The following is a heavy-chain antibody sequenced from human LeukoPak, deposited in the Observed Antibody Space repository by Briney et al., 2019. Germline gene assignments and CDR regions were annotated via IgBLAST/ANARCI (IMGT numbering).Heavy chain of an antibody. Sequence: PSETLSLTCTVSGGSISSYYWSWIRQPAGKGLEWIGRIYTSGSTNYNPSLKSRVTMLVDTSKNQFSLKLSSVTAADTAVYYCARESPYCSGGSCQNYYYGMDVWGQGTTVTVSS. CDR2: IYTSGST. J-gene: IGHJ6*02. V-gene: IGHV4-4*07. CDR1: GGSISSYY. D-gene: IGHD2-15*01. CDR3: ARESPYCSGGSCQNYYYGMDV.